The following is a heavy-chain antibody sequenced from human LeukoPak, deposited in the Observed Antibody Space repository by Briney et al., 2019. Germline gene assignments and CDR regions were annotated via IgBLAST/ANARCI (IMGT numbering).Heavy chain of an antibody. V-gene: IGHV3-7*01. CDR3: ARETPDYYDSSGYPVDY. J-gene: IGHJ4*02. CDR1: GFTFTSYA. Sequence: AGGSLRLSCGASGFTFTSYAMSWVRQAPGKGREWVANIKQDGSEKYYVDSVKGRFTISRDNAKNSLYLQMNSLRAEDTAVYYCARETPDYYDSSGYPVDYWGQGTLVTVSS. CDR2: IKQDGSEK. D-gene: IGHD3-22*01.